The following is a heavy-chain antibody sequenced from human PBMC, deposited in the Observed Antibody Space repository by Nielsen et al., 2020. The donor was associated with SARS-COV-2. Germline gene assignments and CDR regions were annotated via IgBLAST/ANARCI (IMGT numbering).Heavy chain of an antibody. Sequence: QDRVTLTADTSTSTVYMELSSLRSEDTAVYYCARDSDIVGALGAFDIWGQGTMVTVSS. V-gene: IGHV1-46*01. CDR3: ARDSDIVGALGAFDI. D-gene: IGHD1-26*01. J-gene: IGHJ3*02.